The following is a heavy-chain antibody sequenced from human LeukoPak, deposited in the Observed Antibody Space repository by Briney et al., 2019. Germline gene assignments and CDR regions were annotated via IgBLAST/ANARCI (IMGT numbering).Heavy chain of an antibody. CDR2: IYYSGST. CDR3: ARYSSSWGNWFDP. D-gene: IGHD6-13*01. Sequence: SETLSLTCTVSGGSVSSGSYYWSWIRQPPGKGLEWIGYIYYSGSTNYNPSLKSRVTMSVDTSKNQFSLKLSSVTAADTAVYYCARYSSSWGNWFDPWGQGTLVTVSS. J-gene: IGHJ5*02. CDR1: GGSVSSGSYY. V-gene: IGHV4-61*01.